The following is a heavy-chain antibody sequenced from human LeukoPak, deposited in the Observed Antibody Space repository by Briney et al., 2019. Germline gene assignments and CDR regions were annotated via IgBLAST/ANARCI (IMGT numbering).Heavy chain of an antibody. CDR3: ARDGLSAFDI. CDR1: GGSFSGYY. V-gene: IGHV4-59*01. CDR2: IYYSGST. J-gene: IGHJ3*02. Sequence: SETLSLTCAVYGGSFSGYYWSWIRQPPGRGLEWIGYIYYSGSTNYNPSLKSRVTISVDTSKNQFSLKLSSVTAADTAVYYCARDGLSAFDIWGQGTMVTVSS.